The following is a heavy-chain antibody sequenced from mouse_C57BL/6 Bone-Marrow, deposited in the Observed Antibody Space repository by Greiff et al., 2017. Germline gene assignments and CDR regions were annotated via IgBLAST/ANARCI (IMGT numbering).Heavy chain of an antibody. CDR1: GYTFTSYW. CDR2: IDPSDSYT. D-gene: IGHD1-2*01. CDR3: ARGRFWHYGDY. J-gene: IGHJ2*01. V-gene: IGHV1-50*01. Sequence: QVQLQQPGAELVKPGASVKLSCKASGYTFTSYWMQWVKQRPGQGLEWIGEIDPSDSYTNANQKFKGKATLTVDTSSSTAYMQLSSLTSEDSAVYYCARGRFWHYGDYWGQGTTLTVSS.